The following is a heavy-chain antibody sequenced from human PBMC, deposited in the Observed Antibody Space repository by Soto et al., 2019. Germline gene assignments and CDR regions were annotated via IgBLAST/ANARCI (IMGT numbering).Heavy chain of an antibody. CDR2: INPQTGGT. V-gene: IGHV1-2*02. CDR3: ARERYQVISDGMDV. D-gene: IGHD2-2*01. Sequence: SCKASGYTFTGYYIHWVREAAGQGLEWMGWINPQTGGTSYAQKFQGRVTLSRDTSINTAYLELSRLRFDDAAVYFCARERYQVISDGMDVWGQGTTVTVYS. J-gene: IGHJ6*02. CDR1: GYTFTGYY.